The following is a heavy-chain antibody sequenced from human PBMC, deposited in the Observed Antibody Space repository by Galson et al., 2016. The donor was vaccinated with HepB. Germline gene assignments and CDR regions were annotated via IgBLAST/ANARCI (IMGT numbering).Heavy chain of an antibody. J-gene: IGHJ4*02. CDR2: ISGTDGGT. V-gene: IGHV3-23*01. CDR1: GLTFSSFA. CDR3: VKGGLSSGWAEY. D-gene: IGHD6-19*01. Sequence: SLRLSCAASGLTFSSFAMSWVRQSPGKGLEWLSSISGTDGGTYYAGSVKGRFTISRDFSKNTLYLQMNSLSAEDTAVYYCVKGGLSSGWAEYWGQGTLVTVSS.